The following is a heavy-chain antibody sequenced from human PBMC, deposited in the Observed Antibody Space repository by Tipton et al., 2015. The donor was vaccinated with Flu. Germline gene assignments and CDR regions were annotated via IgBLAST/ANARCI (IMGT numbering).Heavy chain of an antibody. CDR2: IYYSGST. CDR3: ARDPRIMFTFGGVGGFDY. J-gene: IGHJ4*02. CDR1: GGPISSSSYY. V-gene: IGHV4-39*07. D-gene: IGHD3-16*01. Sequence: LRLSCTVSGGPISSSSYYWGWIRQPPGKGLEWIGSIYYSGSTYYNPSLKSRVTISVDTSKNQFSLKLSSVTAADTAVYYCARDPRIMFTFGGVGGFDYWGQGTLVTVSS.